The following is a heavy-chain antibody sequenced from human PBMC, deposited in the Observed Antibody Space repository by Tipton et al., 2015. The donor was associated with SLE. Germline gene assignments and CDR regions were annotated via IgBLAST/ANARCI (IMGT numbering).Heavy chain of an antibody. CDR1: GGTFSSHT. CDR3: ARVEGKSGDDY. J-gene: IGHJ4*02. D-gene: IGHD1-26*01. CDR2: IIPILGKT. Sequence: QVQLVQSGAEVKKPGSSVKVSCKASGGTFSSHTINWVRQAPGQGLEWMGRIIPILGKTNYAQKFQGRVAIIADKSTSTAYMELSSLRSEDTAVYYCARVEGKSGDDYWGQGTLVTVSS. V-gene: IGHV1-69*09.